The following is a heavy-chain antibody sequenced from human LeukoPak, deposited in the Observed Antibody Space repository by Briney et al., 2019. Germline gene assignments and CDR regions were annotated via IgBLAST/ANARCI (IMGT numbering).Heavy chain of an antibody. J-gene: IGHJ4*02. CDR2: INPNSGGT. CDR1: GYTFTGYY. Sequence: GASVMVSCKASGYTFTGYYMHWVRQAPGQALEWMGWINPNSGGTNYAQKFQGRVTMTEDTSTDTAYMELSSLRSEDTAVYYCATSDAWGGPDDYWGQGTLATVSS. V-gene: IGHV1-2*02. CDR3: ATSDAWGGPDDY. D-gene: IGHD3-10*01.